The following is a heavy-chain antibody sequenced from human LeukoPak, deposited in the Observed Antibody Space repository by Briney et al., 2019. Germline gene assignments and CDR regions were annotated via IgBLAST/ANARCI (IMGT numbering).Heavy chain of an antibody. CDR3: AGSLNEQWLVLHAAFDI. J-gene: IGHJ3*02. CDR1: GGSISSSSYY. CDR2: IYYSGST. V-gene: IGHV4-39*07. Sequence: PSGTLSLTCTVSGGSISSSSYYWGWIRQPPGKGLEWIGSIYYSGSTYYNPSLKSRVTISVDTSKNQFSLKLSSVTAADTAVYYCAGSLNEQWLVLHAAFDIWGQGTMVTVSS. D-gene: IGHD6-19*01.